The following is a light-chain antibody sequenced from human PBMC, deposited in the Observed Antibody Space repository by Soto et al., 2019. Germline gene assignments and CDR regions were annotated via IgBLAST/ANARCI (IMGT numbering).Light chain of an antibody. J-gene: IGKJ5*01. V-gene: IGKV3-11*01. CDR2: DAS. CDR1: QSVSSY. Sequence: EIVLTQSPATLSLSPGERATLSCRASQSVSSYLAWYQQKPGQAPRLLIYDASNRATGIPARFSGSGSGTDFTLTICSLEPEDFAVYYCQQRSNWLSITFGQGTRLEIK. CDR3: QQRSNWLSIT.